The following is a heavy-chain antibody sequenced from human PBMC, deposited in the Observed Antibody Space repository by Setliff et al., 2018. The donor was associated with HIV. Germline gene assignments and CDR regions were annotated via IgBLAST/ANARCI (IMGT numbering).Heavy chain of an antibody. D-gene: IGHD6-13*01. V-gene: IGHV3-30*02. J-gene: IGHJ4*02. CDR1: GFTFSNSG. CDR3: AKNLFSSRWSPLDY. CDR2: IRYDESDK. Sequence: SCAASGFTFSNSGMHWVRQAPGKGLEWVTFIRYDESDKDYADSVKGRFTISRDNSKNTLYLQMNSLRSEDSAVYYCAKNLFSSRWSPLDYWGQGTLVTVSS.